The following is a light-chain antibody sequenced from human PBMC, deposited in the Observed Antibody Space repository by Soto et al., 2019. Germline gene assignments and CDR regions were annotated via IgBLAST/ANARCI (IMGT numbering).Light chain of an antibody. V-gene: IGKV1-39*01. Sequence: DIQMTQSPSSLSASVGDRVTITCRASQSISSYLSWYQQKPGKAPTLLIYAASRLQSGVPSRFSAGGSGTEFTLSINSLLPEDFATYYCQQSYIAPWTFGQGTTVDI. CDR2: AAS. CDR1: QSISSY. J-gene: IGKJ1*01. CDR3: QQSYIAPWT.